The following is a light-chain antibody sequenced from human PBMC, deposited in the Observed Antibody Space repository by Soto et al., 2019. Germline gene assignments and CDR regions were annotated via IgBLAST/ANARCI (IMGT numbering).Light chain of an antibody. Sequence: IQLTQSPSSLSASVGDRVTITCRASQDIAIYLAWYQQKPGEAPKLLTYAASTLYGGVPSRFSGSGSGTDFALTITSLQAEDFATYYCQQSYSTPYSFGQGTKVDIK. CDR2: AAS. CDR3: QQSYSTPYS. CDR1: QDIAIY. J-gene: IGKJ2*01. V-gene: IGKV1-9*01.